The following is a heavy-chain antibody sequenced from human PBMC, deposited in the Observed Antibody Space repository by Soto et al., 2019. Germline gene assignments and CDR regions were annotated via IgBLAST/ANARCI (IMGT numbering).Heavy chain of an antibody. V-gene: IGHV1-69*13. D-gene: IGHD3-22*01. J-gene: IGHJ6*02. CDR3: ARDNYYDSSGTGYYYGMDV. Sequence: SVKVYCKASGGTFSSYAISWVRQAPGQGLEWMGGIIPIFGTANYAQKFQGRVTITADESTSTAYMELSSLRSEDTAVYYCARDNYYDSSGTGYYYGMDVWGQGTTVTVSS. CDR2: IIPIFGTA. CDR1: GGTFSSYA.